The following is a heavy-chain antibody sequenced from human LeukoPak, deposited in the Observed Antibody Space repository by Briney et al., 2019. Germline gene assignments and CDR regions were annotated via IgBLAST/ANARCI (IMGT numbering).Heavy chain of an antibody. CDR3: ARRYSSFENPYYYYMDV. V-gene: IGHV5-51*01. J-gene: IGHJ6*03. Sequence: GESLKISCKGSGYSFTNYWIGWVRQMPGKGLEWMGIIYPGDSETRYSPSFQGQVTISAVKSISTAYLQWSSLKASDTAMYYCARRYSSFENPYYYYMDVWGKGTTVTVSS. CDR1: GYSFTNYW. CDR2: IYPGDSET. D-gene: IGHD6-13*01.